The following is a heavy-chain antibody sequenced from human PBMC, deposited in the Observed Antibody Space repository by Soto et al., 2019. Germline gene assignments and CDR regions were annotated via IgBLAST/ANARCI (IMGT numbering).Heavy chain of an antibody. V-gene: IGHV2-5*02. CDR1: GFSLSTSGVD. CDR3: AHRRPYINSPEYFVDY. J-gene: IGHJ4*02. Sequence: QITLKESGPTLVKPTQTLTLTCTFSGFSLSTSGVDVGWIRPPPGKTLEWLALIYWDDDKRYSPTLKSRLTITKDTSKNQVVLTRTNMDPLDTATYYCAHRRPYINSPEYFVDYWGQGTLVTVSS. CDR2: IYWDDDK. D-gene: IGHD3-16*01.